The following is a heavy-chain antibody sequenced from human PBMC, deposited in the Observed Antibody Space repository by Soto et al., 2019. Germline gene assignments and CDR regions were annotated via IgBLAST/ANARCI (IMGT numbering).Heavy chain of an antibody. CDR3: TTEGEAVAGLCFDY. J-gene: IGHJ4*02. CDR2: IKSKTDGGTT. V-gene: IGHV3-15*07. CDR1: GFTFSNAW. Sequence: GGSLRLSCAASGFTFSNAWMNWVRQAPGKGLEWVGRIKSKTDGGTTDYAAPVKGRFTISRDDSKNTLYLQMNSLKTEDTAVYYCTTEGEAVAGLCFDYWGQGTLVTVSS. D-gene: IGHD6-19*01.